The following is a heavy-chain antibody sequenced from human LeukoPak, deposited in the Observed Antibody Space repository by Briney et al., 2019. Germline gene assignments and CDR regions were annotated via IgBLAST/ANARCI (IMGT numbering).Heavy chain of an antibody. J-gene: IGHJ4*02. CDR3: ARDPDWGCILHS. D-gene: IGHD7-27*01. CDR2: TYSGDIT. Sequence: GGSLRLSCAVSGFTVSSNYMNWVRQAPGKGLEWVSVTYSGDITHYADSVKGRFTISRDNSKNTVYLQMNNLRAEDTAVYYCARDPDWGCILHSWGQGTLVTVSS. V-gene: IGHV3-66*01. CDR1: GFTVSSNY.